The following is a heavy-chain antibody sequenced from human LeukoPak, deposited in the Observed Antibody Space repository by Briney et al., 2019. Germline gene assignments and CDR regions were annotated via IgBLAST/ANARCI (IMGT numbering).Heavy chain of an antibody. Sequence: SETLSLTCTVSGGSISSSSYYWGWIRQPPGKGLVWIGSIYYSGSTYYNPSLKSRVTISVDTSKNQFSLKLSSVTAADTAVYYCASLTDYSNYTLGYYFMDVWGKGTTVTVSS. J-gene: IGHJ6*03. CDR3: ASLTDYSNYTLGYYFMDV. V-gene: IGHV4-39*01. CDR2: IYYSGST. CDR1: GGSISSSSYY. D-gene: IGHD4-11*01.